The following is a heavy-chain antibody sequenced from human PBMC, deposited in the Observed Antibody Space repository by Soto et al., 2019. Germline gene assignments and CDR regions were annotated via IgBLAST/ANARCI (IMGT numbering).Heavy chain of an antibody. Sequence: QMQLVQSGPEVKKPGTSVKVSCKASGFTFTSSAVQWARQARGQRLEWIGWIVVGSGNTNYAQKFQERVTITRDMSTSTAYMELSSLRSEDTAVYYCAADRLTRGLYYYYGMDVWGQGTTVTVSS. V-gene: IGHV1-58*01. CDR1: GFTFTSSA. J-gene: IGHJ6*02. CDR3: AADRLTRGLYYYYGMDV. D-gene: IGHD3-10*01. CDR2: IVVGSGNT.